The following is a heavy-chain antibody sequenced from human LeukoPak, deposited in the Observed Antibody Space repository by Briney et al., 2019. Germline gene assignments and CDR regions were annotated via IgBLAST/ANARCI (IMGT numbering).Heavy chain of an antibody. D-gene: IGHD2-2*01. CDR3: ARHFDCSSTSCYGYFDY. CDR1: GRSFSGYY. J-gene: IGHJ4*02. V-gene: IGHV4-34*01. CDR2: INHSGST. Sequence: SETLPLTCAVYGRSFSGYYWSWIRQPPGKGLEWIGEINHSGSTNYNPSLKSRVTISVDTSKNQFSLKLSSVTAADTAVYYCARHFDCSSTSCYGYFDYWGQGTLVTVSS.